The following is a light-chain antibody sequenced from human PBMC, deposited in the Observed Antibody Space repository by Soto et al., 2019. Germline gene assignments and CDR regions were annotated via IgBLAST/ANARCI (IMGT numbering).Light chain of an antibody. CDR1: NSDICGYHY. Sequence: QSALTQPASVSGSPGQSITISCTGTNSDICGYHYVSWYQQHQGKAPKLLIYDVSYPPSGASGRFSGAKSGNAASLTISGLQAEDDAYSYFRAFTTSGPVHVFGPVTKLTVL. CDR3: RAFTTSGPVHV. CDR2: DVS. V-gene: IGLV2-14*03. J-gene: IGLJ1*01.